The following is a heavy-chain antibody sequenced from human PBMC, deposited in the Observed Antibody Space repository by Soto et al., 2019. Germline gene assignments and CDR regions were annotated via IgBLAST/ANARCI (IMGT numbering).Heavy chain of an antibody. CDR3: AKDRQPDGFWPFDH. D-gene: IGHD3-3*01. CDR2: IYGRGDGI. Sequence: EVQLVESGGGLVQPGGSLRLSCVASGFTFSTYTMSWVRQAPGQGLEWLSGIYGRGDGIYYADSVKGRFTISRDNSRNTLYLQMNSLRSDDTAIYYCAKDRQPDGFWPFDHWGRGTLIIVSS. V-gene: IGHV3-23*04. J-gene: IGHJ4*02. CDR1: GFTFSTYT.